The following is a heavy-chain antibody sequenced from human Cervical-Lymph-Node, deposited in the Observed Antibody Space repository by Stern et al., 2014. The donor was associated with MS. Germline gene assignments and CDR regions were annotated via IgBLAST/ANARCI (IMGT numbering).Heavy chain of an antibody. J-gene: IGHJ4*02. CDR3: AADGYSSASLDW. D-gene: IGHD6-19*01. CDR1: GFTFSSVT. CDR2: IVVGSGVT. V-gene: IGHV1-58*02. Sequence: QLVESGPEVRKPGTSMKVSCKTSGFTFSSVTMQGVRQARGQRIEWIGWIVVGSGVTNYAQNFQERVTLTRDMSTSTAYMELRSLTSDDTAVYYCAADGYSSASLDWWGQGTLVAVSP.